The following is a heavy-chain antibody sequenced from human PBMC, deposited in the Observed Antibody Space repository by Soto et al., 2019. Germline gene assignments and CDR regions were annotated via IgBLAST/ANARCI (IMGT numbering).Heavy chain of an antibody. V-gene: IGHV4-34*01. D-gene: IGHD4-17*01. CDR1: GGSFSGYY. Sequence: SETLSLTCAVYGGSFSGYYWSWIRQPPGRGLEWIGEINHSGSTNYNPSLKSRVTISVDTSKNQFSLKLSSVTAADTAVYYCARAELYSDYLPAYYYYGMDVWGQGTTVTVSS. CDR2: INHSGST. J-gene: IGHJ6*02. CDR3: ARAELYSDYLPAYYYYGMDV.